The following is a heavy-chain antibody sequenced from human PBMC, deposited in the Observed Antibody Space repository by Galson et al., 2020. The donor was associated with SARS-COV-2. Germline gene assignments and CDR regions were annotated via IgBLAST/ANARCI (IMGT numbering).Heavy chain of an antibody. D-gene: IGHD3-9*01. J-gene: IGHJ3*02. CDR3: ARRGHLDGAGYFSSDAFDI. CDR2: IIPIFSTP. CDR1: GGTLNKYA. Sequence: SVKVFCKASGGTLNKYAIAWVRQAPGQGPEWMGGIIPIFSTPHYAQKFRGRVTITADESTSTVYMELGSLISEDTAVYYCARRGHLDGAGYFSSDAFDIWGQGTMVTVSS. V-gene: IGHV1-69*13.